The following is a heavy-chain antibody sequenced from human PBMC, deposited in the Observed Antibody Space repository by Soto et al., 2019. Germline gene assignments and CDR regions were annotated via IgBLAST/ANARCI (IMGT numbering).Heavy chain of an antibody. CDR2: IYHSGST. Sequence: QVQLQESGPGLVKPSGTLSLTCAVSGGSISSSNWWSWVRQPPGKGLEWIGEIYHSGSTNYNPSLKRRVTIPVDTSKHQFALRLSFVTAADTAVYYCARDRRGGGIVVAPQLSDAFDIWGQGTMVTVSS. D-gene: IGHD2-2*01. J-gene: IGHJ3*02. CDR3: ARDRRGGGIVVAPQLSDAFDI. CDR1: GGSISSSNW. V-gene: IGHV4-4*02.